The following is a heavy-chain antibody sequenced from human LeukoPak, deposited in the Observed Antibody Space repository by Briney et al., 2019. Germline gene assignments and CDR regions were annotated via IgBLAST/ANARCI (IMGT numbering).Heavy chain of an antibody. CDR2: ISYDGSNK. CDR3: AKDEAPYEVGSFDP. Sequence: GGSLRLSCAASGFTFSSYGMHWVRQAPGKGLEWVAVISYDGSNKYYADSVKGRFTISRDNPKNTLYLQMNSLRAEDTAVYYCAKDEAPYEVGSFDPWGQGTLVTVSS. CDR1: GFTFSSYG. D-gene: IGHD1-26*01. V-gene: IGHV3-30*18. J-gene: IGHJ5*02.